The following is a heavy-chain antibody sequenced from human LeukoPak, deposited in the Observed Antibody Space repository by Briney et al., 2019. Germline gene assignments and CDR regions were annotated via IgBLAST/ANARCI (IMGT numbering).Heavy chain of an antibody. V-gene: IGHV4-59*13. CDR1: GGSISSYY. J-gene: IGHJ5*02. CDR2: VYYSGST. Sequence: PSETLSLTCTVSGGSISSYYWSWIRQPPGKGLEWIGYVYYSGSTTYNPSLKSRVTISVDTSKTQFSLKLSSVTAADTAVYYCARAPYTSGFYFFDPWGQGTLVTVSS. CDR3: ARAPYTSGFYFFDP. D-gene: IGHD3-22*01.